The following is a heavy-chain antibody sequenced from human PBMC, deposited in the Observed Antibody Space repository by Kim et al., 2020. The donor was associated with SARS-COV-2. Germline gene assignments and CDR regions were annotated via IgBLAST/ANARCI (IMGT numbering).Heavy chain of an antibody. V-gene: IGHV1-58*01. D-gene: IGHD6-19*01. Sequence: SVKVSCKASGFTFTSSAVQWVRQARGQRLEWIGWIVVGSGNTNYAQKFQERVTITRDMSTSTAYMELSSLRSEDTAVYYCAAERGSSGWYYFTAQNDAFDIWGQGTMVTVSS. CDR3: AAERGSSGWYYFTAQNDAFDI. CDR2: IVVGSGNT. J-gene: IGHJ3*02. CDR1: GFTFTSSA.